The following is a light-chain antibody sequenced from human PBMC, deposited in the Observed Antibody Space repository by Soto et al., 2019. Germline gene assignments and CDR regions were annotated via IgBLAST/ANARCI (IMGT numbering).Light chain of an antibody. CDR2: ATS. J-gene: IGKJ1*01. CDR3: QQSFSTWT. Sequence: DIQMTQSPSSLSASVGNRVTITCRASQSIDTFLQWYQQKPGKAPRLLIYATSTLFSGVPSRFSGSGSGTDFTLTINSLQPEDFATYYCQQSFSTWTFGQGTKVDIK. CDR1: QSIDTF. V-gene: IGKV1-39*01.